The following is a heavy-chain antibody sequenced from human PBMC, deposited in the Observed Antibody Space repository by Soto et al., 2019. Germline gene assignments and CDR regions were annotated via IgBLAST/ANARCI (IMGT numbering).Heavy chain of an antibody. CDR3: ARAGDSSGPVALGY. D-gene: IGHD6-19*01. CDR1: GGSISSGGSS. V-gene: IGHV4-30-2*01. J-gene: IGHJ4*02. CDR2: IYHSGST. Sequence: QLQLQESGSGLVKPSQTLSLTCAVSGGSISSGGSSWSWIRQPPGKGLEWIGYIYHSGSTYYNPSLQWRAPISDARSKNQCSLKRSSVTAADTAVYYCARAGDSSGPVALGYWGQGTLVTVSS.